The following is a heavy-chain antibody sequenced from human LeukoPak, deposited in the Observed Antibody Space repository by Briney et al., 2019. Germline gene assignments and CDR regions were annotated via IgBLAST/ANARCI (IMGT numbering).Heavy chain of an antibody. J-gene: IGHJ4*02. CDR2: ISYDGSNK. Sequence: GGSLRLSCAASGFTFSSYAMHWVRQAPGKGLEWVAVISYDGSNKYYADSVKGRFTISRDNSKNTLYLKMKSLRAEDTAVYYCARDRDYDRSGYYFSFYLDYWGQGNLVTASS. V-gene: IGHV3-30-3*01. CDR1: GFTFSSYA. CDR3: ARDRDYDRSGYYFSFYLDY. D-gene: IGHD3-22*01.